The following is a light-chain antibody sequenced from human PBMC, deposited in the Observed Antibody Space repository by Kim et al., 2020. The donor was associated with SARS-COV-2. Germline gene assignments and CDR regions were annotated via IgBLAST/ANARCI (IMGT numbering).Light chain of an antibody. J-gene: IGKJ2*01. V-gene: IGKV3-11*01. CDR3: QRRSSWLYT. CDR1: QSVGSY. Sequence: EIVLTQSPATLSLSPGERATLSCRASQSVGSYLAWYQQKPGQAPRLLIYDASNRATGIPARFSGSGSGTDFTLTISSLEPEDFAVYYCQRRSSWLYTFGQGTKLEI. CDR2: DAS.